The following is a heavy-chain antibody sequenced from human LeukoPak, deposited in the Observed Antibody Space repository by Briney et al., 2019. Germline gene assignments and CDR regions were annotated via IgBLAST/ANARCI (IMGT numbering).Heavy chain of an antibody. J-gene: IGHJ4*02. CDR1: GFTFSRFW. CDR3: ARDGTYSGYDPDFDI. CDR2: IKYDGSEK. Sequence: GGSLRLFYAASGFTFSRFWMRWVRQPPGKGLEWGANIKYDGSEKYYVDSVKGRFTIYRANTKNSLYLLMNSLRAEDTAVFYCARDGTYSGYDPDFDIWDQGTLVTVSS. D-gene: IGHD5-12*01. V-gene: IGHV3-7*04.